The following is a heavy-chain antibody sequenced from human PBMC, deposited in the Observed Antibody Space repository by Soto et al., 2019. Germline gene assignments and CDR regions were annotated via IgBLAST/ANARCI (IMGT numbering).Heavy chain of an antibody. CDR3: AKDLTRQLAYWLDP. CDR1: GFSFTGYY. CDR2: INAHSGGT. V-gene: IGHV1-2*02. J-gene: IGHJ5*02. Sequence: ASVKVSCKASGFSFTGYYIHWLRQAPGQGLEWMGWINAHSGGTEYAQKSQGRVTLTRDTSIATAYLTLTSLTSDDTALYYCAKDLTRQLAYWLDPWGQGTQVTVSS. D-gene: IGHD6-6*01.